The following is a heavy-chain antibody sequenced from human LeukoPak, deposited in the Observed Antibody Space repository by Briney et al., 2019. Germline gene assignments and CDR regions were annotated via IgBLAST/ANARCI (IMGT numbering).Heavy chain of an antibody. CDR2: IYSGGST. J-gene: IGHJ3*02. D-gene: IGHD3-22*01. V-gene: IGHV3-53*01. CDR1: GFTVSSNY. Sequence: GGSLRLSCAASGFTVSSNYMSWVRQAPGKGLEWVSVIYSGGSTYYADSVKGRFTISRDNSKNTLYLQMNSLRAEDTAVYYCAREGYYYDSSGYYQRGVAFDIWGQGTMVTVSS. CDR3: AREGYYYDSSGYYQRGVAFDI.